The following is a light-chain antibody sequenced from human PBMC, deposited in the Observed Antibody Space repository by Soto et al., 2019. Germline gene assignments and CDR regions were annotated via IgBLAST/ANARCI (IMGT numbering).Light chain of an antibody. CDR2: DVS. CDR3: RSYTTSSTYV. CDR1: SSDVGSSNG. Sequence: QTALTQPPSVSGSPGQSVAISCTGTSSDVGSSNGVSWYQQPPGTAPKLMIYDVSNRPSGVPDRFSGSKSGNTASLTISGLQAEDEADYYCRSYTTSSTYVFGTGTKVTVL. V-gene: IGLV2-18*02. J-gene: IGLJ1*01.